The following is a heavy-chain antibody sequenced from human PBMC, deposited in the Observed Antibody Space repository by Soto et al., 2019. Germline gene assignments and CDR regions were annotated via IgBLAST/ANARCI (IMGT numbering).Heavy chain of an antibody. Sequence: PGGSLRLSCAASGFTFTNYWVHWVRQAPGKGLVWVSNINRDGTSINYADSVKGRFTISRDNAKNTLYLQMNSLRGEDTAVYFCTRLVGGYFDYWGQGALVTVSS. J-gene: IGHJ4*02. CDR1: GFTFTNYW. CDR2: INRDGTSI. CDR3: TRLVGGYFDY. D-gene: IGHD2-21*01. V-gene: IGHV3-74*01.